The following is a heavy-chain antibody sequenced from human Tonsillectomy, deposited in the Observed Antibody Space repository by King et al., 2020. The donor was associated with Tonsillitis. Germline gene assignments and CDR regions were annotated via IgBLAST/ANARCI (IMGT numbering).Heavy chain of an antibody. J-gene: IGHJ5*02. CDR3: ARLRCSGGSCYSMWFDP. D-gene: IGHD2-15*01. Sequence: QVQLQESGPGLVKPSETLSLTCTVSGGSISSYYWSWIRQPPGKGLEWIGYIYYSGSTNYNPSLKSRVTISVDTSKNQFSLKLGSVTAADTAVYYCARLRCSGGSCYSMWFDPWGQGTLVTVSS. CDR1: GGSISSYY. CDR2: IYYSGST. V-gene: IGHV4-59*08.